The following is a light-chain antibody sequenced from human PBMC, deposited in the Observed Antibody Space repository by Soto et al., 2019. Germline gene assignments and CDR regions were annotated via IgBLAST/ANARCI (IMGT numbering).Light chain of an antibody. J-gene: IGKJ5*01. CDR1: QSVSNY. V-gene: IGKV3-11*01. Sequence: EILLTQSPATLSLSPGERATLSCRASQSVSNYLAWFQQKPGQAPRLLIYDASNRATGIPARFSGSGYGTDFTLTISSLEPEDFAVYYCQQRSNWPTFGQGTRLEIK. CDR2: DAS. CDR3: QQRSNWPT.